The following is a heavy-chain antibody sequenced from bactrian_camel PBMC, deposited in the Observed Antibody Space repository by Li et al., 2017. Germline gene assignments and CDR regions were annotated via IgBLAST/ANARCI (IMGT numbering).Heavy chain of an antibody. CDR2: IRSDGSTTYHA. D-gene: IGHD2*01. J-gene: IGHJ4*01. CDR1: GNTYSSKC. Sequence: VQLVESGGGLVQPGGSLRLSCTASGNTYSSKCMGWFRQAPAKGLEWVSSIRSDGSTTYHAYYADSVQGRFLISRDNAKNMVYLQMNSLKPEDTAVYYCVSLVGRPLVHQGTQVTVS. V-gene: IGHV3S6*01.